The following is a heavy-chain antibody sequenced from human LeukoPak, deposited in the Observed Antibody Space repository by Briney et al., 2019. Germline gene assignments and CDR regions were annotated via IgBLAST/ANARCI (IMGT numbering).Heavy chain of an antibody. CDR2: ISGSGGST. D-gene: IGHD5-12*01. CDR3: AKWNSGYDAFDI. CDR1: GFTFSGYA. V-gene: IGHV3-23*01. Sequence: PGGSLRLSCAASGFTFSGYAMSWVRQAPGKGLEWVSDISGSGGSTYYADSVKGRFTISRDNSKNTLYLQMNSLRAEDTAVYYCAKWNSGYDAFDIWGQGTMVTVSS. J-gene: IGHJ3*02.